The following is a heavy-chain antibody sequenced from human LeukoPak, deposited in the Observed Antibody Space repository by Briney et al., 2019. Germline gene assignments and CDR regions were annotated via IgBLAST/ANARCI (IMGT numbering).Heavy chain of an antibody. D-gene: IGHD3-3*01. Sequence: GESLKISCKGSGYSFTSYWIGWVRQMPGKGLEWMGIIYPGDSDTRYSPSFRGQVTISADKPISTAYLQWSSLKASDTAMYYCARHGPRITIFGVVTDDAFDIWGQGTMVTVSS. CDR3: ARHGPRITIFGVVTDDAFDI. CDR2: IYPGDSDT. J-gene: IGHJ3*02. CDR1: GYSFTSYW. V-gene: IGHV5-51*01.